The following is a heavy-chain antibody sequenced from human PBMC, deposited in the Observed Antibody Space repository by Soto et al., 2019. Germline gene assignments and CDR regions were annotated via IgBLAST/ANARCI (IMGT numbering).Heavy chain of an antibody. Sequence: EVQLVESGGGLVQPGGSLRLSCAASGFTFRSYWMQWVRQAPGKGLVWVSWINSDGSSTSYADSVKGRFTISRDNAKYTLYLQMNSLRAEDTAVYYGASGGSSLNFDSWGQGTLVTVSS. CDR2: INSDGSST. CDR1: GFTFRSYW. CDR3: ASGGSSLNFDS. J-gene: IGHJ4*02. D-gene: IGHD6-6*01. V-gene: IGHV3-74*01.